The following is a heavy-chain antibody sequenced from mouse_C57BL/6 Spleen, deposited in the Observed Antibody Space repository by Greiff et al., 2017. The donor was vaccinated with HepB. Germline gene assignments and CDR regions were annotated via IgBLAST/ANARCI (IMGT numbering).Heavy chain of an antibody. V-gene: IGHV5-4*03. Sequence: EVKLMESGGGLVKPGGSLKLSCAASGFTFSSYAISWVRQTPEKRLEWVATISDGGSYTYYPDNVKGRFTISRDNAKNNLYLQMSHLKSEDTAMYYCARGNYYGSSFYWYFDVWGTGTTVTVSS. CDR1: GFTFSSYA. CDR3: ARGNYYGSSFYWYFDV. CDR2: ISDGGSYT. D-gene: IGHD1-1*01. J-gene: IGHJ1*03.